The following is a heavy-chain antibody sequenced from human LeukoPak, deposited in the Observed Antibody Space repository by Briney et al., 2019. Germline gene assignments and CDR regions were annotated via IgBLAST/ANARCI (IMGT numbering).Heavy chain of an antibody. D-gene: IGHD6-19*01. J-gene: IGHJ4*02. Sequence: GGSLRLSCAASGFTFSSYAMSWVRQAPGKGLEWVSAICDSGGSTYYADSVKGRFTTSRDNSKNTLYLQMNSLRGEDTAVYYCAKEGPDIAVAGTGFDYWGQGTLVTVSS. CDR2: ICDSGGST. V-gene: IGHV3-23*01. CDR3: AKEGPDIAVAGTGFDY. CDR1: GFTFSSYA.